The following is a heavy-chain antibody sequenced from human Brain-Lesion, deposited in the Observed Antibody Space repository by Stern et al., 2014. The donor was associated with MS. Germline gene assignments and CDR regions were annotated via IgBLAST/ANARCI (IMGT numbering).Heavy chain of an antibody. Sequence: MQLVESGPGLVKPSQTLSLTCTVSGGSISSGGYYWSWIRQHPGKGLEWIGYIHYSGSTYYNSALKSRVTISRDTSKNQFSLNLNSVTAADTAVYYCARVVVYVQTGWFDPWGQGALVTVSS. CDR3: ARVVVYVQTGWFDP. D-gene: IGHD2-8*02. V-gene: IGHV4-31*03. CDR1: GGSISSGGYY. CDR2: IHYSGST. J-gene: IGHJ5*02.